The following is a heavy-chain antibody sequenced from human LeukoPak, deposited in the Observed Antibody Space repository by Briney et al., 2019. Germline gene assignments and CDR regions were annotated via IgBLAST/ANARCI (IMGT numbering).Heavy chain of an antibody. J-gene: IGHJ4*02. CDR3: AVRGSQIN. V-gene: IGHV3-30*02. CDR1: GFILSSYG. CDR2: IRYDGINK. Sequence: PGGSLRLSCVASGFILSSYGMHWVRQAPGKGLEWVAFIRYDGINKYYADSVKGRFTISRDNSKNTLFLQMNSLRTEETAVYYCAVRGSQINWGQGTLVTVSS.